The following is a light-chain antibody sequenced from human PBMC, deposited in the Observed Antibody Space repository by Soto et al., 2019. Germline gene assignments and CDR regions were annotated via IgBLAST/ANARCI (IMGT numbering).Light chain of an antibody. V-gene: IGKV3-20*01. J-gene: IGKJ1*01. Sequence: EIVLTQSPGTLSLSPGDRATLSCRASQTISSTYLAWYQQKPGQAPRLLIYAASTGATGIPDRFSGSGSGTDFTLTISRLEPEDFAVYYCQQYGSSPKTFGQGTKVDI. CDR2: AAS. CDR1: QTISSTY. CDR3: QQYGSSPKT.